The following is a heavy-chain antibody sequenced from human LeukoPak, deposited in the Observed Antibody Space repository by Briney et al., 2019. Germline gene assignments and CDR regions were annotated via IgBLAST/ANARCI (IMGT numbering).Heavy chain of an antibody. V-gene: IGHV4-38-2*02. CDR3: ARGSYDSSGYYGANWFDP. CDR2: VYHVGTT. D-gene: IGHD3-22*01. Sequence: PSETLSLTCTVSGYSISSGYYWGWIRQPPGKGLEWIVVYHVGTTDYNPSLRSRVTISVDTSKNQFSLKLSSVTAADTAVYYCARGSYDSSGYYGANWFDPWGQGTLVTVSS. J-gene: IGHJ5*02. CDR1: GYSISSGYY.